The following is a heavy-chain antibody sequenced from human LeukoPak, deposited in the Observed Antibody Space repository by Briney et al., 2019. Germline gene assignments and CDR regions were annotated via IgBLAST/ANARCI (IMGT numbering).Heavy chain of an antibody. CDR3: ARDRSLYYDSSGYGAFDI. D-gene: IGHD3-22*01. V-gene: IGHV3-7*01. Sequence: GGSLRLSCAASGFTFSSYWMSWVRQAPGKGLEWVANIKQDGREKYYADSVKGQFTISRDNAKNSLCLQMNSLRAEDTAVYYCARDRSLYYDSSGYGAFDIWGQGTMVTVSS. J-gene: IGHJ3*02. CDR2: IKQDGREK. CDR1: GFTFSSYW.